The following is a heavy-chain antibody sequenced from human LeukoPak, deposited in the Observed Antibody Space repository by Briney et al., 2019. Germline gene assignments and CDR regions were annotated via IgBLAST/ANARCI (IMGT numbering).Heavy chain of an antibody. J-gene: IGHJ4*02. CDR1: GFTFSSYG. D-gene: IGHD3-10*01. Sequence: GGSLRLSCAASGFTFSSYGVHWVRQAPGKGLEWVAVIWYDGSNKYYADSVKGRFTISRDNSKNTLYLQMNSLRAEDTAVYYCAKGRPMVRGVPDYWGQGTLVTVSS. CDR2: IWYDGSNK. V-gene: IGHV3-33*06. CDR3: AKGRPMVRGVPDY.